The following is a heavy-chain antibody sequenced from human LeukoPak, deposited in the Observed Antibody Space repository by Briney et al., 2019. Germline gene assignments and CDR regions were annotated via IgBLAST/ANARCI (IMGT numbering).Heavy chain of an antibody. CDR3: ARGRGLGVISPYSDS. CDR1: GGSTSSDH. Sequence: SETLSLTCTVSGGSTSSDHRSWIRQPPEKGLEWIGCISYRGSTYYNPSLKSRVTISLDTSKKHFSLKLTSVTAADTGVYYCARGRGLGVISPYSDSWGQGTLVTVSS. D-gene: IGHD3-16*02. V-gene: IGHV4-59*08. CDR2: ISYRGST. J-gene: IGHJ4*02.